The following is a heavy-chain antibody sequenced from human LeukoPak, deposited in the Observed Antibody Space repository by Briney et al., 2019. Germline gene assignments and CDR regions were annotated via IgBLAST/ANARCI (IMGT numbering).Heavy chain of an antibody. J-gene: IGHJ6*03. Sequence: GGSLRLSCGASGFTFSSHAMTWVRQAPGKGLEWVSGISGSGGSTYYVDSVKGRFIISRDNSKNTLYLQMNSLRAEDTAVYYCARARTTYYYYYYMDVWGKGTTVTISS. CDR1: GFTFSSHA. CDR3: ARARTTYYYYYYMDV. CDR2: ISGSGGST. V-gene: IGHV3-23*01. D-gene: IGHD1-14*01.